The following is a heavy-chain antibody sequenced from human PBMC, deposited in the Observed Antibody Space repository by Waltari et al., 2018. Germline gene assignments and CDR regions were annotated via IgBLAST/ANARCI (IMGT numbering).Heavy chain of an antibody. CDR3: ATAPQFIRHFDN. Sequence: QVQLVESGGGVVQPGRSLTLSCEVSGLTSGTYGMHWVRQAPGKGLGGVAVVSYDGDAKSYADSVKGRFTISRDKSKNRVSLHINTLSAEDTAVYYCATAPQFIRHFDNWGQGTLVTVSS. J-gene: IGHJ4*02. V-gene: IGHV3-30*03. CDR2: VSYDGDAK. CDR1: GLTSGTYG.